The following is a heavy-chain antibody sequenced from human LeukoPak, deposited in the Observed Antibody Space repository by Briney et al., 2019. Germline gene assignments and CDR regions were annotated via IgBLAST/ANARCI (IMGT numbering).Heavy chain of an antibody. D-gene: IGHD1-26*01. CDR3: AKPSGLVGADGGLDY. J-gene: IGHJ4*02. CDR1: GFTFSSYA. V-gene: IGHV3-23*01. CDR2: IGGSGGGT. Sequence: GGSLRLSCAASGFTFSSYAMNWVRQAPRKGLEWVSTIGGSGGGTYYADSVKGRFTISRDNSKNTLYLQMNSLRAEDTALYYCAKPSGLVGADGGLDYWGQGALVTVSS.